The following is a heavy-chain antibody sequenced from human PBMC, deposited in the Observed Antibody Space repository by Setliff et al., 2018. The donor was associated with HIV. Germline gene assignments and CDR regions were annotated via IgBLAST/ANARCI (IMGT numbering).Heavy chain of an antibody. CDR3: ARGPLDYYDSSGYLDAFDI. CDR2: IYYSGST. D-gene: IGHD3-22*01. CDR1: GGSISSYH. J-gene: IGHJ3*02. V-gene: IGHV4-59*01. Sequence: SETLSLTCSLSGGSISSYHWNWIRQPPGKGLEWIGYIYYSGSTNYNPSLKSRVTISVDTSKNQFSLKLSSVTPADTAVYYCARGPLDYYDSSGYLDAFDIWGQGTRCTV.